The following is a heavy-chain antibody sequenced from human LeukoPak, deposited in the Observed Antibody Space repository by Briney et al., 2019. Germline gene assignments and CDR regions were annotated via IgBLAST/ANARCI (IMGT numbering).Heavy chain of an antibody. D-gene: IGHD2-15*01. J-gene: IGHJ4*02. V-gene: IGHV3-21*01. CDR3: ARSHLGYCSGGSCYSMSY. CDR1: GFTFDDYA. CDR2: ISSSSSYI. Sequence: GGSLRLSCAASGFTFDDYAIHWVRQAPGKGLEWVSSISSSSSYIYYADSVKGRFTISRDNSKNTLYLQMNSLRAEDTAVYYCARSHLGYCSGGSCYSMSYWGQGTLVTVSS.